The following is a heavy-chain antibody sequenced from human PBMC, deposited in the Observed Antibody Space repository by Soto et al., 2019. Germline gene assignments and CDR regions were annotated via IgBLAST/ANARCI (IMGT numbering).Heavy chain of an antibody. CDR1: GFTFSNAW. D-gene: IGHD2-15*01. V-gene: IGHV3-15*07. J-gene: IGHJ4*02. CDR3: TTGGSSGWFSYYFDY. Sequence: EVQLVESGGGLVKPGGYLRLSCAASGFTFSNAWMNWVRQAPGKGLEWVGRIKSKTVGGTTDYAAPVKGRFTISRDDSKNTLYLQMDSLKTEDAAVYYCTTGGSSGWFSYYFDYWGQGTLVTVSS. CDR2: IKSKTVGGTT.